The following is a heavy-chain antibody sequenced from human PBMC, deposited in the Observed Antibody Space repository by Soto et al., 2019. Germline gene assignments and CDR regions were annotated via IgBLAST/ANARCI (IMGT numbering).Heavy chain of an antibody. CDR3: ARGLILDFWSGPQMAWFDP. CDR2: INHSGST. Sequence: SDTLSLTCAVYGGSFSGYYWSWIRQPPGKGLEWIGEINHSGSTNYNPSLKSRVTISVDTSKNQFSLKLSSVTAADTAVYYCARGLILDFWSGPQMAWFDPWGQGTLVTVSS. V-gene: IGHV4-34*01. J-gene: IGHJ5*02. D-gene: IGHD3-3*01. CDR1: GGSFSGYY.